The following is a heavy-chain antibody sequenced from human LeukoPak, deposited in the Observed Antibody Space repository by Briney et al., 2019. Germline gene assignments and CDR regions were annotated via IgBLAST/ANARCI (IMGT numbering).Heavy chain of an antibody. CDR1: GFTYSHYG. D-gene: IGHD4-11*01. J-gene: IGHJ4*02. Sequence: PGRSLRLSCAASGFTYSHYGMHRVRQAPGKGLEWVAVIWSDATEKYYGDAVKGRFTISRDNSRNTLYLQMSSLRVEDTAVYYCAKDAQRGFDYSNSLEYWGQGTLVTVSS. CDR3: AKDAQRGFDYSNSLEY. CDR2: IWSDATEK. V-gene: IGHV3-33*06.